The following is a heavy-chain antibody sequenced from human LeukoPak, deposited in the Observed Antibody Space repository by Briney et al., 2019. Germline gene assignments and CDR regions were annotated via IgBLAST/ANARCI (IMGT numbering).Heavy chain of an antibody. CDR3: VIDHYGSGSYPDY. CDR1: GYTFTSHD. CDR2: MNPNTGDT. J-gene: IGHJ4*02. Sequence: ASVKVSCKASGYTFTSHDINWVRQATGQGLEWMGWMNPNTGDTGYAQKFQGRVTMTRDTSIRTAYMELSSLRYEDTALYYCVIDHYGSGSYPDYWGQGTLVTVSS. D-gene: IGHD3-10*01. V-gene: IGHV1-8*01.